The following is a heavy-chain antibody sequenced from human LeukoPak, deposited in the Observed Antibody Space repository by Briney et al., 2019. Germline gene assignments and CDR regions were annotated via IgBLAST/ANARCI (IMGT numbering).Heavy chain of an antibody. D-gene: IGHD4-17*01. CDR1: GGSFSGYY. V-gene: IGHV4-34*01. J-gene: IGHJ4*02. CDR2: INHSGST. Sequence: PSETLSLTCAVYGGSFSGYYWSWIRQPPGRGLEWIGEINHSGSTNYNPSLKSRVTISVDTSKNQFSLKLSSVTAADTAVYYCAGFHSSVTRDYWGQGTLVTVSS. CDR3: AGFHSSVTRDY.